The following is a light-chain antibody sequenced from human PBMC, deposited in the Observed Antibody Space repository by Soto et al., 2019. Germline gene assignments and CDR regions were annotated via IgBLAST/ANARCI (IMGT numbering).Light chain of an antibody. CDR1: QSVSSN. CDR2: GAS. J-gene: IGKJ1*01. V-gene: IGKV3-15*01. Sequence: EIVMTQSPATLSVSPGARAPLSCRVSQSVSSNLAWYQQKPGQAPRLLIYGASTRATGLPDRFSGSGSGTDLTLTITRLEPEDFAVYYCQQYASSRTFGQGTKVDI. CDR3: QQYASSRT.